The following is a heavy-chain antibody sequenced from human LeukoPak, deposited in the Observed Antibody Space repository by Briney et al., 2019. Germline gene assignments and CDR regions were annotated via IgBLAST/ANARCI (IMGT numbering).Heavy chain of an antibody. J-gene: IGHJ4*02. D-gene: IGHD3-22*01. CDR2: ISAYNGNT. CDR3: ARHEFDYYDSSGYWDFDY. Sequence: ASVKVSCKASGYTFTSYGISWVRQAPGQGLEWMGWISAYNGNTNYAQKLQGRVTMTTDTSTSTAYMELRSLRSDDTAVYYCARHEFDYYDSSGYWDFDYWGQGTLVTVSS. V-gene: IGHV1-18*01. CDR1: GYTFTSYG.